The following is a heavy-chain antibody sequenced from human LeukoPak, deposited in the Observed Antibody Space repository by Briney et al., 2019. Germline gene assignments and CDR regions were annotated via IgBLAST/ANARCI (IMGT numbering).Heavy chain of an antibody. J-gene: IGHJ4*02. CDR3: ARDPSLGSGSYYFDY. D-gene: IGHD3-10*01. V-gene: IGHV3-48*04. Sequence: GGSLRLSCAASGFIFSSYSMNWVRQAPGKGLEWVSYISSSSSSIYYADAVKGRFTISRDNAKNSLYLQMNSLRAEDTAVYYCARDPSLGSGSYYFDYWGQGTLVTVSS. CDR2: ISSSSSSI. CDR1: GFIFSSYS.